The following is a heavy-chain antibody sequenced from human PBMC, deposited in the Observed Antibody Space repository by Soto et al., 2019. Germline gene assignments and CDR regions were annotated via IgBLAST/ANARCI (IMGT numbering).Heavy chain of an antibody. CDR3: AKSPVEYGDSTRGYFDY. D-gene: IGHD4-17*01. Sequence: GGSVRLSXAASGFTFSSYAMHWVRQAPGKGLEWVAVISYDGSNKYYADSVKGRFTISRDNSKNTLYLQMNSLRAEDTAVYYCAKSPVEYGDSTRGYFDYWGQGTLVTVSS. J-gene: IGHJ4*02. V-gene: IGHV3-30-3*02. CDR1: GFTFSSYA. CDR2: ISYDGSNK.